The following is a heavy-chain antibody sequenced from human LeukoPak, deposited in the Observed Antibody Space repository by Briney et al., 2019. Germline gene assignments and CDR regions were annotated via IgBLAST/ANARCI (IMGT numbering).Heavy chain of an antibody. J-gene: IGHJ4*02. CDR3: ARSEYCSSTSCYEWDY. V-gene: IGHV1-18*01. CDR1: GYTFTSYD. Sequence: ASVKVSCKASGYTFTSYDINWVRQATGQGLEWMGWISAYNGNTNYAQKLQGRVTMTTDTSTSTAYMELRSLRSDDTAVYYCARSEYCSSTSCYEWDYWGQGTLVTVSS. CDR2: ISAYNGNT. D-gene: IGHD2-2*01.